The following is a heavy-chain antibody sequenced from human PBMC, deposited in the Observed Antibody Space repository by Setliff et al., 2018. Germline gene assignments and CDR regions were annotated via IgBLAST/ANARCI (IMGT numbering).Heavy chain of an antibody. J-gene: IGHJ5*02. D-gene: IGHD6-13*01. CDR2: ISGSGVST. V-gene: IGHV3-23*01. CDR1: GFTFSSYA. Sequence: HPGGSLRLSCAASGFTFSSYAMSWVRQAPGKGLEWVSAISGSGVSTYYADSVKGRFTISRDNSKNTLYLQMNSLRAEDTAVYYCAKEYSSTWEKAWFDPWGQGTLVTVSS. CDR3: AKEYSSTWEKAWFDP.